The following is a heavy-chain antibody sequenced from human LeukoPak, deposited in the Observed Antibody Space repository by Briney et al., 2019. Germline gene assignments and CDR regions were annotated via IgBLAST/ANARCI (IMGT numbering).Heavy chain of an antibody. CDR1: GGTFSSYA. Sequence: SVKVSCKASGGTFSSYAISWVRQAPGQGLEWMGGIIPIFGTANYAQKFQGRVTITADESTSTAYMELSSLGSEDTAVYYCAREKYYDSSSYGMDVWGQGTTVTVSS. CDR2: IIPIFGTA. CDR3: AREKYYDSSSYGMDV. D-gene: IGHD3-22*01. V-gene: IGHV1-69*13. J-gene: IGHJ6*02.